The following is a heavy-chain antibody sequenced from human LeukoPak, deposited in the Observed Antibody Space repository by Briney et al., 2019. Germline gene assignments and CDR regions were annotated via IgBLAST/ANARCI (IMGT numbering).Heavy chain of an antibody. CDR1: GFTFSTYD. Sequence: GGSLRLSCAASGFTFSTYDMHWVRQGTGEGLEWVSGIGTHGDTHYADSVKGRFTISRESADNSLYLQMNSLRAGDTAVYYCARGIFCNATSCFTVRAFEIWGQGTMVTVSS. CDR3: ARGIFCNATSCFTVRAFEI. V-gene: IGHV3-13*01. D-gene: IGHD2-2*02. J-gene: IGHJ3*02. CDR2: IGTHGDT.